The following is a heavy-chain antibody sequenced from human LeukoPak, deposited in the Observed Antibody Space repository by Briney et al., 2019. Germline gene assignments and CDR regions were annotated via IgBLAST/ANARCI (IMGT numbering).Heavy chain of an antibody. D-gene: IGHD3-22*01. V-gene: IGHV3-30*03. CDR3: ARDHDYYDSSGYYLFDY. J-gene: IGHJ4*02. CDR1: GFTFSSYG. Sequence: GRSLRLSCAASGFTFSSYGMHWVRQAPGKGLEWVAVISYDGSNKYYADSVKGRFTISRDNSKNTLYLQMNSLRAEDTAAYYCARDHDYYDSSGYYLFDYWGQGTLVTVSS. CDR2: ISYDGSNK.